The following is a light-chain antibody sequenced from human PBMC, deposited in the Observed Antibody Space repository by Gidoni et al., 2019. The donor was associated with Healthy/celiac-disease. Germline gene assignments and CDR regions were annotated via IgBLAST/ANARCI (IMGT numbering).Light chain of an antibody. Sequence: DIQMTQSPSSLSASVGDRVTITCRASQSITSYLNWYQQKPGNAPKVLIYAASSLQSGVTSRFSGSGSGTDFTLTISSLQPEDFATYYCQQTYSTPLTFGGGTKVEIK. CDR3: QQTYSTPLT. V-gene: IGKV1-39*01. CDR1: QSITSY. CDR2: AAS. J-gene: IGKJ4*01.